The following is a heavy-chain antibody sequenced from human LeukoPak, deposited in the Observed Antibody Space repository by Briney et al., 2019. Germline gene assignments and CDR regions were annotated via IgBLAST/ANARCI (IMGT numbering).Heavy chain of an antibody. CDR3: ARTSGWFYRWDS. CDR2: IDWDDDK. CDR1: GFSLSTSGLC. Sequence: SGPTLVNPTQTLTLTCTFSGFSLSTSGLCVSWIRQPPGKALEWLARIDWDDDKYYSTSLKTRLTISKDTSKNQVVLTMTNMDPVDTATYYCARTSGWFYRWDSWGQGTLVTVSS. J-gene: IGHJ4*02. V-gene: IGHV2-70*11. D-gene: IGHD6-19*01.